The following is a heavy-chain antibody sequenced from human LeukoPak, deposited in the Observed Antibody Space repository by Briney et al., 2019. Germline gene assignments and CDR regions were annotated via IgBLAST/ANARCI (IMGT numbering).Heavy chain of an antibody. Sequence: PGGSLRLSCVASGFTLSSYAMTWVRQAPGRGLEWVSSVDGSGGGTYYADSVKGRFTISRDNSKDTLYLQMNGLRAEDTAVYFCAKQSAGSAAWYSLHYDFWGQGTLVTVSS. CDR2: VDGSGGGT. CDR3: AKQSAGSAAWYSLHYDF. CDR1: GFTLSSYA. J-gene: IGHJ4*02. V-gene: IGHV3-23*01. D-gene: IGHD6-13*01.